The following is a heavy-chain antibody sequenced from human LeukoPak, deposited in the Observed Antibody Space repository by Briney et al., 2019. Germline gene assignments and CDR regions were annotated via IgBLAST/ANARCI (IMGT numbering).Heavy chain of an antibody. V-gene: IGHV4-39*01. CDR1: AGSISSGYYY. Sequence: SETLSLTCTVSAGSISSGYYYWGWIRQPPGKGLQWIGNNYYSGRTYCTPSLKTRVTISVDTSKNQFSLKLSSVTAADTAVYFCASTPRMATSHFDYWGQGTLVTVSS. CDR3: ASTPRMATSHFDY. D-gene: IGHD5-24*01. CDR2: NYYSGRT. J-gene: IGHJ4*02.